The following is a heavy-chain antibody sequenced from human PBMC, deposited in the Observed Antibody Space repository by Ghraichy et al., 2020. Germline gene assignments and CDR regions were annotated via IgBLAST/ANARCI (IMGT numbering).Heavy chain of an antibody. J-gene: IGHJ6*02. CDR3: ARVRAAAAYYHYYGMDV. D-gene: IGHD6-13*01. Sequence: GGSLRLSCAASGFTFSSYGMHWVRQAPGKGLEWVAVIWYDGSNKYYADSVKGRFTISRDNSKNTLYLQMNSLRAEDTAVYYCARVRAAAAYYHYYGMDVWGQGTTVTVSS. V-gene: IGHV3-33*01. CDR1: GFTFSSYG. CDR2: IWYDGSNK.